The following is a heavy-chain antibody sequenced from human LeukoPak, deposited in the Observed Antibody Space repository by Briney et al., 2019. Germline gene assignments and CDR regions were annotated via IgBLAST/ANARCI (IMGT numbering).Heavy chain of an antibody. V-gene: IGHV3-66*01. CDR3: AKARGWLQIFDY. CDR1: EFSVGSNY. Sequence: GGSLRLSCAASEFSVGSNYMTWVRQAPGKGLEWVSLIYSGGSTYYADSVKGRFTISRDNSKNTLYLQMNSLRAEDTAVYYCAKARGWLQIFDYWGQGTLVTVSS. CDR2: IYSGGST. D-gene: IGHD5-24*01. J-gene: IGHJ4*02.